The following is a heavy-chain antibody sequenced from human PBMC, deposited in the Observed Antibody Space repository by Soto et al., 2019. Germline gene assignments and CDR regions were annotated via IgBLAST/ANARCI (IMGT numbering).Heavy chain of an antibody. CDR2: ISGSGGST. Sequence: GGSLRLSCAASGFTFSSYAMSWVRQAPGKGLEWVSAISGSGGSTYYADSVKGRFTISRDNSKNTLYLQMNSLRAEDTAVYYCANSYKTTVVKGPFDYCGQGTLVTVSS. CDR3: ANSYKTTVVKGPFDY. V-gene: IGHV3-23*01. J-gene: IGHJ4*02. D-gene: IGHD4-17*01. CDR1: GFTFSSYA.